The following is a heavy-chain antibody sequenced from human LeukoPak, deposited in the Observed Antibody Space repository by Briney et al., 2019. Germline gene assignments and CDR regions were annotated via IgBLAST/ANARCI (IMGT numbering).Heavy chain of an antibody. CDR1: GGSISSGDYY. V-gene: IGHV4-30-4*01. Sequence: SETLSLTCTVSGGSISSGDYYWSWIRQPPGKGLEWIGYIYYSGSTYYNPSLKSRVTISVDTSKNQFSLKLSSVTAADTAVYYCAREQQLAGANPFDIWGQGTMVTVSS. CDR3: AREQQLAGANPFDI. CDR2: IYYSGST. D-gene: IGHD6-13*01. J-gene: IGHJ3*02.